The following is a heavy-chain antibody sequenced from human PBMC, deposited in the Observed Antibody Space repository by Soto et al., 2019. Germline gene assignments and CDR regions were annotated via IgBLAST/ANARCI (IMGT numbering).Heavy chain of an antibody. CDR1: GGTFSTYS. Sequence: QVQLVQSGAEVKERGSSVKVSCKDSGGTFSTYSMFWVRQAPGQGLEWMGRIIPMLGIRNYAQRFQDRVTITADKTTATAHMELSSLRSEDTALYYCTIGSWSGEVFDIWGQGTMVTVSS. CDR2: IIPMLGIR. V-gene: IGHV1-69*02. CDR3: TIGSWSGEVFDI. J-gene: IGHJ3*02. D-gene: IGHD2-21*01.